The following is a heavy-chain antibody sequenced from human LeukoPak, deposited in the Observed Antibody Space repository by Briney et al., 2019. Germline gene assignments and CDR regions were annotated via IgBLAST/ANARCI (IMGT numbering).Heavy chain of an antibody. Sequence: PSETLSLTCTVSGGSISTSNYYWGWIRQPPGKGLEWIGSISYSGSTYYNPSLKSRVTISIDTSKNQFSLKLSSVTAADTAVYYCARAGNYDFLTGYPFDYWGQGTLVTASS. CDR1: GGSISTSNYY. CDR2: ISYSGST. D-gene: IGHD3-9*01. J-gene: IGHJ4*02. CDR3: ARAGNYDFLTGYPFDY. V-gene: IGHV4-39*07.